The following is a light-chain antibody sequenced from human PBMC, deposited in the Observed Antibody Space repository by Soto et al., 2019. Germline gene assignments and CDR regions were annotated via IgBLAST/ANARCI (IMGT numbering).Light chain of an antibody. CDR2: AAS. J-gene: IGKJ3*01. Sequence: DIQMTPSPSSLSASVGDRVTITCRASQSISSYLNWYQQKPGKAPKLLIYAASSLQSGVPSRFSGSGSGTDFTLTISSLQPEEFATYYCQQSDSTPFTFGPGTKVDIQ. CDR1: QSISSY. V-gene: IGKV1-39*01. CDR3: QQSDSTPFT.